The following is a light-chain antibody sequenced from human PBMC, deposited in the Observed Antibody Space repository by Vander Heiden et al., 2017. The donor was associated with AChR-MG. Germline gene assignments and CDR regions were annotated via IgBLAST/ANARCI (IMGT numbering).Light chain of an antibody. J-gene: IGLJ2*01. Sequence: QSVLTQPPSVSAAPGRSVTISCSGSRSNIATNSVSCYQQLPGTPPNLLIFTNNRRPSGVPDRFSGSKSGTSATLGITGLQTGDEADYYCGAWDTSLNIVVFGGGTKLTVL. V-gene: IGLV1-51*01. CDR3: GAWDTSLNIVV. CDR1: RSNIATNS. CDR2: TNN.